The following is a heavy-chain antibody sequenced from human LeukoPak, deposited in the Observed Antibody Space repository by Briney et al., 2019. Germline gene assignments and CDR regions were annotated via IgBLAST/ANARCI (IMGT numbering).Heavy chain of an antibody. CDR1: GGSISSGSYY. CDR2: ISSSGSTI. V-gene: IGHV3-11*04. Sequence: LSLTCTVSGGSISSGSYYWSWIRQPAGKGLEWVSYISSSGSTIYYADSVKGRFTISRDNAKNSLYLQMNSLRAEDTAVYYCARENVAFDIWGQGTMVTVSS. J-gene: IGHJ3*02. CDR3: ARENVAFDI.